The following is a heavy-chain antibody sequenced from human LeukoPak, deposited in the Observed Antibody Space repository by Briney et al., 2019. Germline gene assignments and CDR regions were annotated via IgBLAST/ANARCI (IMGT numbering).Heavy chain of an antibody. J-gene: IGHJ4*02. CDR3: ARGVEPLAANTLAY. CDR1: GFTVITND. V-gene: IGHV3-53*01. Sequence: GGSLRRSCAASGFTVITNDMTWVRQAPGKGLEWVSVLYSDGNTKYADSVQGRFTISRDNSKNTLYLEMNSLSPDDTAVYYCARGVEPLAANTLAYWGQGTLVTVSS. CDR2: LYSDGNT. D-gene: IGHD1-14*01.